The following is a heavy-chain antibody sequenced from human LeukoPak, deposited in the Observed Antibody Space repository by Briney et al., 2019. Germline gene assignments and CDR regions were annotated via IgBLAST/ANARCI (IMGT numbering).Heavy chain of an antibody. CDR3: ARGPRFDY. CDR2: INHSGST. V-gene: IGHV4-34*01. CDR1: GGSISSYY. J-gene: IGHJ4*02. Sequence: SETLSLTCTVSGGSISSYYWSWIRQPPGKGLEWIGEINHSGSTNYNPSLKSRVTISVDTSKDQFSLKLSSVTAADTAVYYCARGPRFDYWGQGTLVTVSS.